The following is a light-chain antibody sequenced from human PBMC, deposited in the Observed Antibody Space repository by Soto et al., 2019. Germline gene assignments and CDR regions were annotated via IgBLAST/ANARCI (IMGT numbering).Light chain of an antibody. CDR1: SSDVGVYNY. Sequence: QSALTQPRSVSGSPGQSVTISCTGTSSDVGVYNYVSWYQQHPGKAPKLMIYDVSNRPSGVPDRFSGSKSGNTASLTISGLQAEDESDYFCCSYAGSNTSVFGGGTKLTVL. CDR3: CSYAGSNTSV. V-gene: IGLV2-11*01. J-gene: IGLJ3*02. CDR2: DVS.